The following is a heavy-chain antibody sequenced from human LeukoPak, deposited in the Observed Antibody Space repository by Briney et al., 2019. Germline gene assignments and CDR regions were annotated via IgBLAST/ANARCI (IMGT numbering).Heavy chain of an antibody. CDR2: ISYDGSDK. Sequence: PGGSLRLSCAASGFTLTNYAMTWVRQAPGKGLEWVAVISYDGSDKYYSDSVKGRFTISRDNSKNTLYLQMDSLRAEDTALYYCTKEFWSGYQYFDSWGQGTLVTVSS. D-gene: IGHD3-3*01. CDR3: TKEFWSGYQYFDS. CDR1: GFTLTNYA. J-gene: IGHJ4*02. V-gene: IGHV3-30*18.